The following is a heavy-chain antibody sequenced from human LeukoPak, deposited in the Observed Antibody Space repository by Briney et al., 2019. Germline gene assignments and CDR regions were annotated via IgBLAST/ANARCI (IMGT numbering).Heavy chain of an antibody. Sequence: PSETLSLTCAVYGGSFSGYYWSWIRQPPGKGLEWIGEINHSGSANYNPSLKSRVTISEDTSKNQFSLKLSSVTAADTAVYYCARGRGYFDSFDPWGQGTLVTVSS. V-gene: IGHV4-34*01. J-gene: IGHJ5*02. CDR3: ARGRGYFDSFDP. CDR2: INHSGSA. CDR1: GGSFSGYY. D-gene: IGHD3-9*01.